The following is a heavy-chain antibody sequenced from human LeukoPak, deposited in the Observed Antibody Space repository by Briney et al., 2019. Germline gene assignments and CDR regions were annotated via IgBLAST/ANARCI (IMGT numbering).Heavy chain of an antibody. J-gene: IGHJ3*01. V-gene: IGHV5-51*01. CDR2: IYPGDSET. CDR3: ARVRAAATIDAFDV. Sequence: GASVKVSCKGSGYSFTNYWIGWVRQMPGKGLEWMGIIYPGDSETRYSPSFQGQVTISADKSISTAYLQWSSLKASDTAMFYCARVRAAATIDAFDVWGQGTMVTVSS. D-gene: IGHD2-21*01. CDR1: GYSFTNYW.